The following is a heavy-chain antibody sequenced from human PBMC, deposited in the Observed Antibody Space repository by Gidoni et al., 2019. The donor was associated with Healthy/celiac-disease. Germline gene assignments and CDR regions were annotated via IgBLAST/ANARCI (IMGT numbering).Heavy chain of an antibody. CDR1: GFTFDDYA. J-gene: IGHJ4*02. V-gene: IGHV3-9*01. CDR3: AKDKNYGGNSAFDY. D-gene: IGHD4-17*01. CDR2: ISWNSGSI. Sequence: EVQLVESGGGLVQPGRSLRLSCAASGFTFDDYAMHWVRQAPGKGLEWVSGISWNSGSIGYADSVKGRFTISRDNAKNSLYLQMNSLRAEDTALYYCAKDKNYGGNSAFDYWGQGTLVTVSS.